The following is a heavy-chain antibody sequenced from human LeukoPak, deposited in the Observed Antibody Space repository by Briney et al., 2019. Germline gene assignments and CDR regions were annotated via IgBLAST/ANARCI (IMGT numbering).Heavy chain of an antibody. CDR2: IYYSGST. D-gene: IGHD2-15*01. CDR3: ARSYCSGGSCYYYYGMDV. CDR1: GGSISSYY. J-gene: IGHJ6*04. Sequence: TLSLTCTVSGGSISSYYWSWIRQPPGKGLEWIGYIYYSGSTNYNPSLKSRVTISVDTSKNQFSLKLSSVTAADTAVYYCARSYCSGGSCYYYYGMDVWGKGTTVTVSS. V-gene: IGHV4-59*01.